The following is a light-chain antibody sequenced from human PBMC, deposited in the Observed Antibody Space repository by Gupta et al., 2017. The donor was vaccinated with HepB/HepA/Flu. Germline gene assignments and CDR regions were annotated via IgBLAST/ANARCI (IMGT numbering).Light chain of an antibody. V-gene: IGLV2-14*01. CDR2: DVS. CDR3: TSSKSSSTRFV. Sequence: QSALTQPASVSGSPGQSITISCTGTSSDVGGYNYVSWYQQHPGTAPKLMMYDVSNRPSGVSNRFSGSKSGNTASLTIYGLQAEDEADYYCTSSKSSSTRFVFGTGTKVTVL. J-gene: IGLJ1*01. CDR1: SSDVGGYNY.